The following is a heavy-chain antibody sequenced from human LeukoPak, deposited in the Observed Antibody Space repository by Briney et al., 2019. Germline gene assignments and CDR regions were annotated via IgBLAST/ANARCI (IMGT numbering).Heavy chain of an antibody. CDR3: AREIQWDKIDY. J-gene: IGHJ4*02. V-gene: IGHV3-21*01. D-gene: IGHD1-26*01. CDR1: GFTFSGYS. Sequence: GGSLRLSCAASGFTFSGYSMNWVRQAPGKGLEWVSSISSSSSYIYYVDSVKGRFTISRDNAKNSLYPQMNSLRAEDTAVYYCAREIQWDKIDYWGQGTLVTVSS. CDR2: ISSSSSYI.